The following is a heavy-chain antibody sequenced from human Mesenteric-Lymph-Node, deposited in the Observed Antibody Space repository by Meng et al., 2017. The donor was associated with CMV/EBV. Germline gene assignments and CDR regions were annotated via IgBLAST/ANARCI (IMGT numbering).Heavy chain of an antibody. CDR2: IYQSGRT. CDR1: GGSLSSSNW. Sequence: SGGSLSSSNWWSWVRQPPGKGLEWIGEIYQSGRTNYNPSLKSRVTISVDKSKSQFSLKVASLTAADTAVYYCAGIDCSGGSCHSIDYWGQGALVTVSS. J-gene: IGHJ4*02. CDR3: AGIDCSGGSCHSIDY. D-gene: IGHD2-15*01. V-gene: IGHV4-4*02.